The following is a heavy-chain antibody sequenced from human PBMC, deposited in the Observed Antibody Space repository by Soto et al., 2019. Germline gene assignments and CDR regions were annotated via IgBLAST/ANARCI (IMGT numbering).Heavy chain of an antibody. CDR3: ARSVRAPALFDSTGYQGAPDY. V-gene: IGHV3-21*01. J-gene: IGHJ4*02. Sequence: PGGSLRLSCAASGFTFSSYGMNWVRQAPGKGLEWVSSISSSSTYIYYADSVRGRFTISRDNAKNSLYLQMNTLRAEDTAVYYCARSVRAPALFDSTGYQGAPDYWGQGTLVTVSS. D-gene: IGHD3-22*01. CDR2: ISSSSTYI. CDR1: GFTFSSYG.